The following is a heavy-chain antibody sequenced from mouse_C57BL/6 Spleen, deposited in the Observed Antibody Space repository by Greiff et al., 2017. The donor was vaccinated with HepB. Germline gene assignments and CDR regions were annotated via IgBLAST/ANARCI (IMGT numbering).Heavy chain of an antibody. Sequence: EVQLQQSGPELVKPGASVKIPCKASGYTFTDYNMDWVKQSHGKSLEWIGDINPNNGGTIYNQKFKGKATLTVDKSSSTAYMELRSLTSEDTAVYYCARRGDGSSYPFAYWGQGTLVTVSA. V-gene: IGHV1-18*01. CDR2: INPNNGGT. J-gene: IGHJ3*01. CDR1: GYTFTDYN. D-gene: IGHD1-1*01. CDR3: ARRGDGSSYPFAY.